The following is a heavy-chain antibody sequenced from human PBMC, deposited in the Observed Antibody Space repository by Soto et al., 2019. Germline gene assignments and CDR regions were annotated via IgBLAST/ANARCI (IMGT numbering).Heavy chain of an antibody. CDR2: IWYDGSKK. J-gene: IGHJ4*02. CDR3: ARDLGVPAAMYFFEH. D-gene: IGHD2-2*01. V-gene: IGHV3-33*01. CDR1: GFTFSRNG. Sequence: QVQLVESGGGVVQPGRSLRLSCAASGFTFSRNGIHWVRQAQGKGLEWVAVIWYDGSKKYYADSVKGRFTISRDNSKNTLYLEMNSLRAEDTAVYYCARDLGVPAAMYFFEHWGQGALVTVSS.